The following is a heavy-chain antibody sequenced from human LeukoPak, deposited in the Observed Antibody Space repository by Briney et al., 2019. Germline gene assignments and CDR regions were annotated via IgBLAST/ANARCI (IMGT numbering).Heavy chain of an antibody. CDR2: ISGSGGST. CDR1: GFTFSSYA. J-gene: IGHJ5*02. Sequence: GGSLRLSCAASGFTFSSYAMSWVRQAPGKGLEWVSAISGSGGSTYYADSVKGRFTISRDNSKNTLYLQMNSLRAEDTAVYYCAKTGYYYDSSGLNWFDPWGQGTLVTVSS. CDR3: AKTGYYYDSSGLNWFDP. D-gene: IGHD3-22*01. V-gene: IGHV3-23*01.